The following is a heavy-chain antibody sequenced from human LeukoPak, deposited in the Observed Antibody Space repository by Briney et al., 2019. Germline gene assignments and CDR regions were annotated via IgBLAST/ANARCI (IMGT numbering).Heavy chain of an antibody. CDR2: IYYSGST. CDR1: GGSISSGGYY. V-gene: IGHV4-31*03. Sequence: PSHTLSLTCTVSGGSISSGGYYWSWIRQHPGKGLEWIGYIYYSGSTYYNPSLKSRVTISVDTSKNQFSMKLSSVTAADTAVYYCARGHLYYYDSSGYYQSYFDYWGQGTLVTVSS. D-gene: IGHD3-22*01. CDR3: ARGHLYYYDSSGYYQSYFDY. J-gene: IGHJ4*02.